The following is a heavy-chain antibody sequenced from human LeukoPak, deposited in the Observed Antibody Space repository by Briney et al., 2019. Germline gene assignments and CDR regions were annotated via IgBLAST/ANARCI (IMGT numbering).Heavy chain of an antibody. V-gene: IGHV3-21*01. CDR3: ARRGSASTPVKSCSGGSCYSQSFYYGMDV. CDR2: ISSSSSYI. J-gene: IGHJ6*02. CDR1: GFTFSSYS. D-gene: IGHD2-15*01. Sequence: GGSLRLSCAASGFTFSSYSMNWVPQAPGKGREWVSSISSSSSYIYYADSVKGRFTISRDNAKNSLYLQMNSLRAEDTAVYYCARRGSASTPVKSCSGGSCYSQSFYYGMDVWGQGTTVTVSS.